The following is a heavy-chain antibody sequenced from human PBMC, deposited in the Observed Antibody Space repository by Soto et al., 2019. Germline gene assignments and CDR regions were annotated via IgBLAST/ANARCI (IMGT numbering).Heavy chain of an antibody. CDR3: ARGPLVVLNYFES. CDR2: IFPLTDIP. J-gene: IGHJ4*02. V-gene: IGHV1-69*02. CDR1: GGTFRNYP. Sequence: QVQLVQSGTEVKKPGSSVKVSCKASGGTFRNYPINWVRQAPGQGLEWMGSIFPLTDIPDYAQNFQARLTISADKSTSTAYMELRSLTSDDTVMYFCARGPLVVLNYFESWGQGTLVTVSS.